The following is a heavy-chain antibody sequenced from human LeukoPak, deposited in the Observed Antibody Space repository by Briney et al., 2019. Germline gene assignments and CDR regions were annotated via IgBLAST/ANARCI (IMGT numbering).Heavy chain of an antibody. D-gene: IGHD4-17*01. CDR2: ITYDGSNK. Sequence: GMSLRLSCAASGFTFSSYDLHWLPQAPGKGLKWVANITYDGSNKYYADSVRGRLTISRDNSKNPLYLQMNSLRAEDTALYYCARPKTAYGDYPNSFDYWGQGTLVTVSS. V-gene: IGHV3-30*03. CDR3: ARPKTAYGDYPNSFDY. J-gene: IGHJ4*02. CDR1: GFTFSSYD.